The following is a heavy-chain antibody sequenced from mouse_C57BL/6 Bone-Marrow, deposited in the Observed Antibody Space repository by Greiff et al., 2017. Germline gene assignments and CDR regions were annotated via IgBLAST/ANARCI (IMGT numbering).Heavy chain of an antibody. V-gene: IGHV1-81*01. CDR1: GYTFTSYG. CDR3: ARCTTVDHFDY. Sequence: VKLMESGAELARPGASVKLSCKASGYTFTSYGISCVQQRTGQGLEWIGEIYPRSGNTYYNEKFKGKATLTADKSSSTAYMELRSLTSEDSAVYFCARCTTVDHFDYWGQGTTLTVSS. D-gene: IGHD1-1*01. CDR2: IYPRSGNT. J-gene: IGHJ2*01.